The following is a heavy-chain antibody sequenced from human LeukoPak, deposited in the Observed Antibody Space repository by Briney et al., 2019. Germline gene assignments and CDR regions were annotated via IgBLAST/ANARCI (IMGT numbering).Heavy chain of an antibody. J-gene: IGHJ4*02. CDR2: MNPNSGNT. CDR3: ARGPAFSLLWSGEPIWGIDY. Sequence: ASVKVSCKASGYTFTSYDINWVRQATGQGLEWMGWMNPNSGNTGYAQKFQGRVTMTRNTSISTAYMELSSLRSEDTAVYYCARGPAFSLLWSGEPIWGIDYWGQGTLVTVSS. D-gene: IGHD3-10*01. CDR1: GYTFTSYD. V-gene: IGHV1-8*01.